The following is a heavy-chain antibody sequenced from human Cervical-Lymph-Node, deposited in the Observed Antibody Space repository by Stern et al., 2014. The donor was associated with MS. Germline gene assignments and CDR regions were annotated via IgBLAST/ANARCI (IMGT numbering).Heavy chain of an antibody. J-gene: IGHJ4*02. V-gene: IGHV3-48*01. D-gene: IGHD1-26*01. CDR1: GFTFSSYS. CDR2: ISSRSTTI. CDR3: ARSGSYYSVPFDY. Sequence: EVQLVESGGGLVQPGGSLRLSCAASGFTFSSYSMNWVRQAPGKGLEWVSYISSRSTTIYYADSVKGRFTFSRDNAKNSLYLQMNSLRAEDTAMYYCARSGSYYSVPFDYWGREPWSPFPQ.